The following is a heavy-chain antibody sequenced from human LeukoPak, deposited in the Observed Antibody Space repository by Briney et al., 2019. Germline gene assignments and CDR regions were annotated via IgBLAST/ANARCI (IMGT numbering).Heavy chain of an antibody. CDR1: GYTFTDYY. CDR2: INPDSGGT. CDR3: AKDHCSRTSCYEGNAYYYYGMDV. Sequence: GASVKVSCKASGYTFTDYYMHWVRQAPGQGLEWMGWINPDSGGTKYAQKFQGRVTMTRDTSINTAYMELSRLRSDDTAVYYCAKDHCSRTSCYEGNAYYYYGMDVWGQGTTVTVSS. V-gene: IGHV1-2*02. J-gene: IGHJ6*02. D-gene: IGHD2-2*01.